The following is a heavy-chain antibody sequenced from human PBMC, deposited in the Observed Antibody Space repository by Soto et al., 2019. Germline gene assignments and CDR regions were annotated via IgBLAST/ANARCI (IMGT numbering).Heavy chain of an antibody. Sequence: GGSLRLSCAASGFTFSSYSMNWVRQAPGKGLEWVSYISSSSSTIYYADSVKGRFTISRDNAKNSLYLQMNSLRAEDTAVYYCARDGPPYCTNGVCSLRYYYYYMDVWGKGTTVTVSS. CDR3: ARDGPPYCTNGVCSLRYYYYYMDV. D-gene: IGHD2-8*01. V-gene: IGHV3-48*01. CDR1: GFTFSSYS. CDR2: ISSSSSTI. J-gene: IGHJ6*03.